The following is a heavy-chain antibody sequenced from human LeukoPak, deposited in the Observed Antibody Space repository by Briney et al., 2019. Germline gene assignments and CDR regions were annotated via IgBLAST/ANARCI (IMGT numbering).Heavy chain of an antibody. J-gene: IGHJ6*02. CDR3: AKDWSGAAAYYYYGMDV. D-gene: IGHD3-10*01. Sequence: GGSLRLSCAASGFAFSSYGMHWVRQAPGKGLEWVAVISYDGSNKYYADSVKGRFTISRDNSKNTLYLQMNSLRAEDTAVYYCAKDWSGAAAYYYYGMDVWGQGTTVTVSS. V-gene: IGHV3-30*18. CDR2: ISYDGSNK. CDR1: GFAFSSYG.